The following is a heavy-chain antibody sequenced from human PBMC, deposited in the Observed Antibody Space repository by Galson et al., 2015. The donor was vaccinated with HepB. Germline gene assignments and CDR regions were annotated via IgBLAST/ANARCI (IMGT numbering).Heavy chain of an antibody. CDR3: ARDGGYSYGFMFDY. CDR2: IWYDGSNK. Sequence: SLRLSCAASGFTFSSYGVHWVRQAPDKGLEWVAVIWYDGSNKYYADSVKGRFTISRDNSKNTLYLQMNSLRAEDTAVYYCARDGGYSYGFMFDYWGQETLVTVSS. CDR1: GFTFSSYG. D-gene: IGHD5-18*01. V-gene: IGHV3-33*01. J-gene: IGHJ4*02.